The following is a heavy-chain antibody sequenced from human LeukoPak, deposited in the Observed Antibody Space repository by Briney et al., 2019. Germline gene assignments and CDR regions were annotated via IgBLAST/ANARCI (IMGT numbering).Heavy chain of an antibody. Sequence: PGGSLRLSCAASGFTFSTYSMNWVRQAPGKGLEWVSSIISSSSYIYYADSVKGRFTISRDNAKNSQYLQMNSLRAEDTAVYYCARDPQYCSGGSCYSFDYWGQGTLVTVSS. J-gene: IGHJ4*02. CDR3: ARDPQYCSGGSCYSFDY. CDR2: IISSSSYI. CDR1: GFTFSTYS. D-gene: IGHD2-15*01. V-gene: IGHV3-21*01.